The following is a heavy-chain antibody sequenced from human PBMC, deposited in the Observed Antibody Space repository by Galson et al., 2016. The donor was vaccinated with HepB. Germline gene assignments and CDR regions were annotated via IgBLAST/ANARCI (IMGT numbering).Heavy chain of an antibody. CDR2: ISYDGSKK. CDR1: GFTFNNFG. V-gene: IGHV3-30*18. J-gene: IGHJ4*02. CDR3: AKDLVTTGFDY. D-gene: IGHD1-1*01. Sequence: SLRLSCAASGFTFNNFGMSWVRQAPGKGLEWVAVISYDGSKKYYADSLKGRFTISRDNSKNTLYLQMNSLRAEDTAVYYCAKDLVTTGFDYWGQGTLVTVSS.